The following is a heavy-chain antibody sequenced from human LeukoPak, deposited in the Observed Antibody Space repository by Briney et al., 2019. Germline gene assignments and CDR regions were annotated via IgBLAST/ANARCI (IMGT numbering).Heavy chain of an antibody. CDR2: IWYDGSNK. V-gene: IGHV3-33*08. CDR3: ARGAPLCDY. J-gene: IGHJ4*02. D-gene: IGHD2/OR15-2a*01. Sequence: GGSLRLSCAASGFTFSSYGMHWVRQAPGKGLEWVAVIWYDGSNKYYADSVKGRLTISRDNSKNTLYLRMNSLRAEDTAVYYCARGAPLCDYWGQGTLVTVSS. CDR1: GFTFSSYG.